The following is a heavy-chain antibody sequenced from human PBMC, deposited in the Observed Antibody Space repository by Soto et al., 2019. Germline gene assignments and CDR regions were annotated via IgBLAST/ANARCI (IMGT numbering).Heavy chain of an antibody. D-gene: IGHD3-22*01. V-gene: IGHV3-74*01. Sequence: GGSLRLSCAASGFIFNTYWMHWVRQAPGKGLVWMSRINSDGSIADYADSVRGRITISRDNTKNTLYLQMNSLRVEDTAVYYCAKDAHSSGYYPFDYWGQGTLVTVSS. CDR2: INSDGSIA. J-gene: IGHJ4*02. CDR1: GFIFNTYW. CDR3: AKDAHSSGYYPFDY.